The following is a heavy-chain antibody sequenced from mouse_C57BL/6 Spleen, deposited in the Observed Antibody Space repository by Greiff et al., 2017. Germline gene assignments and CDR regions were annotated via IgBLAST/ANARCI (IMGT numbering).Heavy chain of an antibody. CDR3: ARWASYYYGSSYGYFDV. D-gene: IGHD1-1*01. J-gene: IGHJ1*03. V-gene: IGHV1-64*01. CDR2: IHPNSGST. Sequence: QVQLQQPGAELVKPGASVKLSCKASGYTFTSYWMHWVKQRPGQGLEWIGMIHPNSGSTNYTEKVKSKATLTVDKSSSTAYRQLSSLTSEDSAVYYCARWASYYYGSSYGYFDVWGTGTTVTVSS. CDR1: GYTFTSYW.